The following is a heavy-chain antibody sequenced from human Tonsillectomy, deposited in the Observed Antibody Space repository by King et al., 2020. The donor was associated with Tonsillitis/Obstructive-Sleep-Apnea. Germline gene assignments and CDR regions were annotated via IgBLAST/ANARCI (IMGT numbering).Heavy chain of an antibody. J-gene: IGHJ4*02. D-gene: IGHD2-2*02. CDR3: ARGYCSSNSCCTWGGVEY. Sequence: QLVQSGAEVKKPGASVKVSCKASGYTFTSYGISWVRQAPGQGLEWMGWISAYNGNTNYAQKFQGRITRTTDTSTSTAYLVLSSLRSDDTAVYYCARGYCSSNSCCTWGGVEYWGQGALVTVSS. V-gene: IGHV1-18*01. CDR2: ISAYNGNT. CDR1: GYTFTSYG.